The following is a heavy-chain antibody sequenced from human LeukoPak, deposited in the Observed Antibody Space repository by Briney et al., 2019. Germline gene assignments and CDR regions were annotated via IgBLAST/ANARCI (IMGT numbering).Heavy chain of an antibody. V-gene: IGHV3-48*03. CDR2: ISGSGSPT. D-gene: IGHD3-10*01. J-gene: IGHJ4*02. CDR3: ARDMTWGSGSYFDY. CDR1: GFTLSSYE. Sequence: GGSLRLSCAASGFTLSSYEMNWVRQAPGKGLEWVSFISGSGSPTYYADSVRGRFTISRESAKNSLFLQMNSLRAEDTAVYYCARDMTWGSGSYFDYCGQGILVTVSS.